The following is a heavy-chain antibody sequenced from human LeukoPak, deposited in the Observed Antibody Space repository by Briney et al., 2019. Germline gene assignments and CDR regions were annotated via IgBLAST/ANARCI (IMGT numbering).Heavy chain of an antibody. CDR1: GFTFSSYD. Sequence: QPGGSLRLSCAASGFTFSSYDMHWVPQSTGKGLEWVSAIDTAGNTFYPGSVRGRFTISREKAKNSLYLQMNNVRAGDTAVYYCARTSKVTSVMDIWGQGTMVTVSS. CDR2: IDTAGNT. V-gene: IGHV3-13*04. J-gene: IGHJ3*02. CDR3: ARTSKVTSVMDI. D-gene: IGHD3-16*01.